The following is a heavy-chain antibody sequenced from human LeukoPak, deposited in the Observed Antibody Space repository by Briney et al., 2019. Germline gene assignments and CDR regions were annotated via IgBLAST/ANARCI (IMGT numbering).Heavy chain of an antibody. CDR3: ARSGSSWSLIIDY. V-gene: IGHV1-2*02. CDR2: VNPNSGGT. D-gene: IGHD6-13*01. J-gene: IGHJ4*02. CDR1: GYTVSGYY. Sequence: GASVKVSCKPSGYTVSGYYMHRVRQAPGQGLEWMGWVNPNSGGTNYAQKFQGRVTMTRDTSISTAYIELSRLRSDDTAVYYCARSGSSWSLIIDYWGQGTLVTVSS.